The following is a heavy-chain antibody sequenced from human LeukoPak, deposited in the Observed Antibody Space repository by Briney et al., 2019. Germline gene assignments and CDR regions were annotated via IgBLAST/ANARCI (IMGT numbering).Heavy chain of an antibody. CDR3: ARLQWLSTPFFDY. CDR1: GASISSGSYY. D-gene: IGHD6-19*01. Sequence: SETLSLTCTVSGASISSGSYYWSWIRQPARKGLEWIGRVYTSGSTNYNPSLKSRVNISLDTPKNQFSLKLISVTAADTAVYFCARLQWLSTPFFDYWGQGTLVTVSS. CDR2: VYTSGST. J-gene: IGHJ4*02. V-gene: IGHV4-61*02.